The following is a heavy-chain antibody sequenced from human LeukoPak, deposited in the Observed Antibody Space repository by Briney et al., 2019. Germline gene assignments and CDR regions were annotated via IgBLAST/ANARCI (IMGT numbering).Heavy chain of an antibody. CDR3: ARAAAGYDY. J-gene: IGHJ4*02. CDR2: IYYSGST. D-gene: IGHD6-13*01. Sequence: SETLSLTCTVSAGSISSSSYYWSWIRQPPGKGLEWIGYIYYSGSTNYNPSLKSRVTISVDTSKNQFSLKLSSVTAADTAVYYCARAAAGYDYWGQGTLVTVSS. CDR1: AGSISSSSYY. V-gene: IGHV4-61*01.